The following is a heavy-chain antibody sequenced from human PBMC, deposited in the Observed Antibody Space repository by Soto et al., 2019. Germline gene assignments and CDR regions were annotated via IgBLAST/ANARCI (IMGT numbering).Heavy chain of an antibody. Sequence: EVQLLESGGGLVQPGGSLRLSCAASGFTFSSYAMTWVRQAPGKGLEWVSTISRSGDSTYYRDSVKGRFTISRDNSKNTVYLQMNSLRAEDTAGYYCAKTDKFIPHSSGWAHRFDYWGQGTLVTVSS. CDR3: AKTDKFIPHSSGWAHRFDY. CDR2: ISRSGDST. J-gene: IGHJ4*02. D-gene: IGHD6-19*01. CDR1: GFTFSSYA. V-gene: IGHV3-23*01.